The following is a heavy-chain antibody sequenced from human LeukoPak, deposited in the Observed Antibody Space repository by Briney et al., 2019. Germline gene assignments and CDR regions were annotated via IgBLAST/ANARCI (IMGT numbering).Heavy chain of an antibody. J-gene: IGHJ6*02. CDR1: GFTFSNAW. V-gene: IGHV3-15*07. Sequence: GGSLRLSCAASGFTFSNAWMNWVRQAPGRGLEWVGRIKSKTDGGTTDYAAPVKGRFTISRDDSKNTLYLQMNSLKTEDTAVYYCTTDGSGYYLSPLYGMDVWGQGTTVTVSS. CDR3: TTDGSGYYLSPLYGMDV. CDR2: IKSKTDGGTT. D-gene: IGHD3-22*01.